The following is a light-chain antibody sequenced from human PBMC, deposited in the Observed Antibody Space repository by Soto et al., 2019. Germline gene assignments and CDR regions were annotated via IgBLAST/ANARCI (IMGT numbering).Light chain of an antibody. CDR3: QQYNNWPLWT. J-gene: IGKJ1*01. V-gene: IGKV3-15*01. CDR2: DTS. CDR1: QSVSSN. Sequence: EIVLTQSPGTLSLSPGERATLSCRASQSVSSNFLAWYQEKPGQAPRLLIYDTSTRAPGIAARFSGSGSGTEFTLTISSLQSEDFAVCYCQQYNNWPLWTFGQGTKVDIK.